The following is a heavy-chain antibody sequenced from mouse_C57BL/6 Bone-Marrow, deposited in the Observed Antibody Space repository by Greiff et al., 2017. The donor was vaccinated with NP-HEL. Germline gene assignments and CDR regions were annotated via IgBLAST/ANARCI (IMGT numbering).Heavy chain of an antibody. J-gene: IGHJ2*01. Sequence: VQLRQSGPELVKPGASVKISCKASGYAFSSSWLNWVKQRPGKGLEWIGRIYPGDGDTNYNGKFKGKATLTADKSSSTAYMQLSSLTSEDSAVYFCARSGSGTSDYWGQGTTLTVSS. V-gene: IGHV1-82*01. CDR2: IYPGDGDT. CDR3: ARSGSGTSDY. CDR1: GYAFSSSW. D-gene: IGHD4-1*01.